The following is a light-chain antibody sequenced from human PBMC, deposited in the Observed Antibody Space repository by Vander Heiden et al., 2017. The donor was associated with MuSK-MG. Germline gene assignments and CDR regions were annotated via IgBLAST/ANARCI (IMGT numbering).Light chain of an antibody. J-gene: IGLJ2*01. CDR2: YDD. CDR1: SSNIGNNA. CDR3: AAWDDSLNGLV. V-gene: IGLV1-36*01. Sequence: PIPCSGSSSNIGNNAVNWYQQLPGKAPKLLIYYDDLLPSGVSDRFSGSKSGTSASLAISGLQSEDEADYYCAAWDDSLNGLVFGGGTKLTVL.